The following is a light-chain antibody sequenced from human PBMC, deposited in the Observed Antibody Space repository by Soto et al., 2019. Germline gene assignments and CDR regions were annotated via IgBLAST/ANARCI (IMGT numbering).Light chain of an antibody. CDR3: ATWDSSLSAVV. J-gene: IGLJ2*01. V-gene: IGLV1-51*01. Sequence: QSVLTQPPSVSAAPGQKVTVSCSGSTSNIGNNYASWYQKLPGTAPKLVIYDNNKRPSGIPDRFSGSKSGTSATLGITGLQTGDEADYYCATWDSSLSAVVFGGGTKLTVL. CDR1: TSNIGNNY. CDR2: DNN.